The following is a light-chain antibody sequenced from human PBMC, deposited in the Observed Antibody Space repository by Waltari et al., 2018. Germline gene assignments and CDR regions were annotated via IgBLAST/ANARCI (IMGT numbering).Light chain of an antibody. Sequence: EIVLTQSPASLSLSPGDSATLSCRASQSVGRTLAWYQQRPGQAPRLLIYDASSRATGIPDRFSGSGSGTDFSITISRLEPEDFAVYYCQKYGTRPATFGQGTKVEVK. CDR3: QKYGTRPAT. J-gene: IGKJ1*01. CDR2: DAS. V-gene: IGKV3-20*01. CDR1: QSVGRT.